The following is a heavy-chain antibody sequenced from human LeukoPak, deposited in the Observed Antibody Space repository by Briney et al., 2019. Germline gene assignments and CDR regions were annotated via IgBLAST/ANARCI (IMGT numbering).Heavy chain of an antibody. V-gene: IGHV4-59*01. D-gene: IGHD6-13*01. J-gene: IGHJ4*02. CDR1: GGSISSYY. Sequence: SETLSLTCTVSGGSISSYYWSWIRQPPGKGLEWIGYIYYSGSTNYNPSLKSRVTISVDTSKNQFSLKLSSVTAADTAVYYCARAGKSLYSGTTWMDYWGQGTLVTVSS. CDR3: ARAGKSLYSGTTWMDY. CDR2: IYYSGST.